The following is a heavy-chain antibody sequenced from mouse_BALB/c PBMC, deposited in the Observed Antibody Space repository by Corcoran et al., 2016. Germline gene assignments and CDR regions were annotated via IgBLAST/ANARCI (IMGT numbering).Heavy chain of an antibody. CDR1: GYSFTGYY. Sequence: LVKTGATVKLTCTASGYSFTGYYMHWVKQRDGRSREGIGYSNCYNGAANYNQNFKGKATFTVDTSSSTVFMQCSSLTSEDSAVYFCARRYGNDAMDYFGQGTSVTVSP. J-gene: IGHJ4*01. D-gene: IGHD2-10*02. V-gene: IGHV1S34*01. CDR3: ARRYGNDAMDY. CDR2: SNCYNGAA.